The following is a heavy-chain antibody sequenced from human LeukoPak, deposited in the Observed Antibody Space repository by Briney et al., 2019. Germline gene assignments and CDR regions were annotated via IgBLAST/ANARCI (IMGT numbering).Heavy chain of an antibody. CDR1: GFSLSTSGVG. V-gene: IGHV2-5*01. D-gene: IGHD2-15*01. J-gene: IGHJ4*02. CDR2: IYWNDDK. Sequence: SGPTLVNPTQTLTLTCTFSGFSLSTSGVGVGWIRQPPGKALEWLALIYWNDDKRYSPSLKSRFTITKDTSKNQVVLTMTNMDPVDTATYYCAHILRGIYCSGGSCYSYFDYWGQGTLVTVSS. CDR3: AHILRGIYCSGGSCYSYFDY.